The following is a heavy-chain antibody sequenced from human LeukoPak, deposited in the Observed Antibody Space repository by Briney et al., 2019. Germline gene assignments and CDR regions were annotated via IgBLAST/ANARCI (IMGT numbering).Heavy chain of an antibody. CDR1: GYTFTSYY. CDR3: ARTYCSSTSCYKDAFDI. CDR2: INPSGGST. Sequence: ASVKVSCKASGYTFTSYYMHWVRQAPGQGLEWMGIINPSGGSTSYAQKFQGRVTMTRDTSTSTVYMELSSLRAEDTAVYYCARTYCSSTSCYKDAFDIWGQGTMVTVSS. V-gene: IGHV1-46*01. J-gene: IGHJ3*02. D-gene: IGHD2-2*02.